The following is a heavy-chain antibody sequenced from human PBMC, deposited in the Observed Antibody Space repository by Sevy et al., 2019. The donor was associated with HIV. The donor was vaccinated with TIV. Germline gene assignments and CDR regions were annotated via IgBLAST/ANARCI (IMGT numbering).Heavy chain of an antibody. CDR1: GFTFSSYA. J-gene: IGHJ3*01. D-gene: IGHD3-16*01. CDR3: ARERGPFDAFDV. V-gene: IGHV3-23*01. CDR2: ISGSGGST. Sequence: GGSLRLSCAASGFTFSSYAMSWVRQAPGKGLEWVSAISGSGGSTYYADSVRGRFTISRDNSKNTLYLQMNSLRVDDTAVYYCARERGPFDAFDVWGQGTMVTVSS.